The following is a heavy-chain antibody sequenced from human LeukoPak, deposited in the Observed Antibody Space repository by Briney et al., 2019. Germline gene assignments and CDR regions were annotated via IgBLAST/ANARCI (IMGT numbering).Heavy chain of an antibody. V-gene: IGHV1-46*01. CDR2: IYPRDGST. Sequence: APVKVSCKASGYTFTSNYIHWVRQAPGQGLEWMGMIYPRDGSTSYAQKFQGRVTVTRDTSTSTVHMELSGLRSEDTAVYYCARDQEGFDYWGLGTLVTVSS. J-gene: IGHJ4*02. CDR3: ARDQEGFDY. CDR1: GYTFTSNY.